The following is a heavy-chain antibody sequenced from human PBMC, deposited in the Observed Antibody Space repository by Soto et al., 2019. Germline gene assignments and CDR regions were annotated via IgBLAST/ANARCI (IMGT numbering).Heavy chain of an antibody. CDR3: ASGWFGEFVYYFDY. CDR2: ISAYNGNT. J-gene: IGHJ4*02. V-gene: IGHV1-18*01. D-gene: IGHD3-10*01. Sequence: ASVKVSCKASGYTFTSYGISWVRQAPGQGLEWMGWISAYNGNTNYAQKLQGRVTMTTDTSTSTAYMELRSLGSDDTAVYYCASGWFGEFVYYFDYWGRGTLVTVSS. CDR1: GYTFTSYG.